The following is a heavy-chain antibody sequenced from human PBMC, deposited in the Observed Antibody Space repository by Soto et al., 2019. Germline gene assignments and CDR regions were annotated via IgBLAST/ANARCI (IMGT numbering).Heavy chain of an antibody. V-gene: IGHV1-18*01. CDR2: ISAYNGNT. J-gene: IGHJ4*02. CDR3: ARNGPDLRVYANSYYFDY. Sequence: ASVKVSCKASGYTFTSYGISWVRQAPGQGLEWMGWISAYNGNTNYAQKLQGRVTMTTDTSTSTAYMELRSLRSDDTAVYYCARNGPDLRVYANSYYFDYWGQGTLVTVSS. D-gene: IGHD2-8*01. CDR1: GYTFTSYG.